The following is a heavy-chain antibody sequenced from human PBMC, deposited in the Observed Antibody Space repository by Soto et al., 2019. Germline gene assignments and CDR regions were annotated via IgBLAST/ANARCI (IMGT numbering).Heavy chain of an antibody. CDR2: IYHTGTT. CDR1: GFSISGHYY. Sequence: PSETLSLTCGVSGFSISGHYYWGWIRQPPGKGPEWIGNIYHTGTTYSNPSLESRVTISVDTSKNQFSLNLRSVTAADTAVYYGARPISSSPTSDAYDIWGQGTMVTVSS. V-gene: IGHV4-38-2*01. CDR3: ARPISSSPTSDAYDI. J-gene: IGHJ3*02. D-gene: IGHD6-6*01.